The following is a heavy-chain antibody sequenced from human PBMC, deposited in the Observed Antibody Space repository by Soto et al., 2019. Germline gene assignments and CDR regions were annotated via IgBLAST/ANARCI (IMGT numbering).Heavy chain of an antibody. CDR1: GGSINTFY. D-gene: IGHD5-12*01. J-gene: IGHJ4*02. CDR2: IFSSGSN. CDR3: AREGSYSAYNFAHGIQLWSFDF. V-gene: IGHV4-4*07. Sequence: SETLSLTCTVSGGSINTFYWSWVRQPAGKGLEWIGRIFSSGSNSFNPSLESRVAMSVDTSKNHFSLNLSSVTAADMAVYYCAREGSYSAYNFAHGIQLWSFDFWGQGALVTVSS.